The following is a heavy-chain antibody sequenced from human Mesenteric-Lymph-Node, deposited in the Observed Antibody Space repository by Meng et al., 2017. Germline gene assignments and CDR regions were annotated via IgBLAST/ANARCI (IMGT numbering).Heavy chain of an antibody. CDR1: GGSITSNNW. V-gene: IGHV4-4*02. CDR2: ISQRGST. J-gene: IGHJ4*02. Sequence: QVQLQESGPGLVKPSETLSLTCTVSGGSITSNNWWTWVRQPPGKGLEWIGEISQRGSTNYNPSLKSRVTISLDKSKNQFFLTLNSVTAADTAVYYCARASCSWNLGDFWGQGTLVTVSS. CDR3: ARASCSWNLGDF. D-gene: IGHD1-1*01.